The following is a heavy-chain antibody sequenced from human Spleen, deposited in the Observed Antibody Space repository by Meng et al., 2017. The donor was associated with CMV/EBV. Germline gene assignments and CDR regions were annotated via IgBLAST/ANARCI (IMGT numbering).Heavy chain of an antibody. D-gene: IGHD1-1*01. Sequence: ASVKVSCKASGYTFTDYYIHWVRQAPGQGPEWMGWISPKSGGTRYAQNFQGRVTMTRDTSISTAYMDLSRLRSDDTAVYYCARSTGAYPGGAIDIWGQGTMVTVSS. V-gene: IGHV1-2*02. J-gene: IGHJ3*02. CDR1: GYTFTDYY. CDR2: ISPKSGGT. CDR3: ARSTGAYPGGAIDI.